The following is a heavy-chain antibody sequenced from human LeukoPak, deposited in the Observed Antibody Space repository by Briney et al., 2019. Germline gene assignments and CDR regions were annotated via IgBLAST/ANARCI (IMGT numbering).Heavy chain of an antibody. J-gene: IGHJ4*02. CDR1: GGSISTYY. CDR2: IYYSGSA. Sequence: SETLSLTCTVSGGSISTYYWSWIRQPPGKGLEWIGYIYYSGSANYSPSLQSRVTMSVDTSKNQFSLRMNSVTAADTAVYYCARSGTKTNGFDHWGQGTLVTVSS. CDR3: ARSGTKTNGFDH. D-gene: IGHD2-8*01. V-gene: IGHV4-59*01.